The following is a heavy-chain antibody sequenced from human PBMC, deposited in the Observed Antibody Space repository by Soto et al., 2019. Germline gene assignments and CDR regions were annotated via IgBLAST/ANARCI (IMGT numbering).Heavy chain of an antibody. CDR1: GFTFSSYA. D-gene: IGHD3-22*01. Sequence: GGSLRLSCSASGFTFSSYAMHWVRQAPGKGLEYVSAISSNGGSTYYADSVKGRFTISRDNSKNTLYLQMSSLRAEDTAVYYCVKDQDSSGYYVTSCFDPWGQGTLVTVSS. CDR2: ISSNGGST. V-gene: IGHV3-64D*08. J-gene: IGHJ5*02. CDR3: VKDQDSSGYYVTSCFDP.